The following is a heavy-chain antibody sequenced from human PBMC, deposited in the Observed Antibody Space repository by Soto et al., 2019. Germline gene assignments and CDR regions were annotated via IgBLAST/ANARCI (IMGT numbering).Heavy chain of an antibody. CDR3: ARDAQLWSHDAFDR. V-gene: IGHV3-53*01. Sequence: GGSLSLSCAASGFTVSSNYMNWVRQAPGKGLEWVSVIYSAGSTYYADSVKGRFTISRDNSKNTLYLQMNSLRAEDTALYYCARDAQLWSHDAFDRWGQGKIVTL. CDR1: GFTVSSNY. CDR2: IYSAGST. D-gene: IGHD5-18*01. J-gene: IGHJ3*02.